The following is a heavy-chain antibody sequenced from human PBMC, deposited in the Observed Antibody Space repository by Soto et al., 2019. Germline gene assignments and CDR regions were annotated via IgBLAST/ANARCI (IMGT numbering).Heavy chain of an antibody. CDR3: ARGPSSLTRFDY. V-gene: IGHV3-30-3*01. D-gene: IGHD2-2*01. CDR1: GLTFSSYA. CDR2: ISYDGSNK. J-gene: IGHJ4*02. Sequence: GGSLRLSCAASGLTFSSYAMHWVRQAPGKGLEWVAVISYDGSNKYYADSVKGRFTISRDNSKNTLYLLMNSLRAEDTAVYYCARGPSSLTRFDYWGQGTLVTVSS.